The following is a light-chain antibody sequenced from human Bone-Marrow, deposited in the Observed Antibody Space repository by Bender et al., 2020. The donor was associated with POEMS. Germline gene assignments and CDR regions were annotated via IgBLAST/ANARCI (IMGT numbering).Light chain of an antibody. J-gene: IGLJ2*01. CDR2: SNN. CDR3: AAWENSLNGVV. V-gene: IGLV1-44*01. CDR1: SSNIGSNT. Sequence: QSVLTQPPSASGTPGQRVTIFCSGTSSNIGSNTVTWYQKFPGSAPKLIMYSNNERPSGVPDRFSGSRSGTSASLAISGLQSEDEADYYCAAWENSLNGVVFGGGTTLTVL.